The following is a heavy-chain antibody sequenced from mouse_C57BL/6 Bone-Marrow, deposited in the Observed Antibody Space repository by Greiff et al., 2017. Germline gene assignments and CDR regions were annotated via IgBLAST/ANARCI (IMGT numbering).Heavy chain of an antibody. CDR2: IYPGDGDT. J-gene: IGHJ2*01. D-gene: IGHD2-5*01. CDR3: ASSPYDSNCVYYDY. Sequence: VQLQQSGAELVKPGASVKLSCKASGYAFSSYWMNWVKQTPGKGLEWIGQIYPGDGDTNYNGQFKGQATLTADKSSSTAYMQLSSLTSEDSAVYFCASSPYDSNCVYYDYWGQGTTLTVSS. V-gene: IGHV1-80*01. CDR1: GYAFSSYW.